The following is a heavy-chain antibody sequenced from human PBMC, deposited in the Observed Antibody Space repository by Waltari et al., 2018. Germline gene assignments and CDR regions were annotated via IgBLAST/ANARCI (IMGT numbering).Heavy chain of an antibody. Sequence: EVQLVESGGGLVKPGGSLRLSCAASGFTFINAWMAWVRQAPGKGLEWFGRVKTKTDGETTDYTAPVKGRFTISRDDSINTLYLQMNSLKTEDTALYYCVTPGSGNYNSVGNYWGQGTLVTVSS. CDR3: VTPGSGNYNSVGNY. V-gene: IGHV3-15*01. CDR1: GFTFINAW. CDR2: VKTKTDGETT. D-gene: IGHD1-20*01. J-gene: IGHJ4*02.